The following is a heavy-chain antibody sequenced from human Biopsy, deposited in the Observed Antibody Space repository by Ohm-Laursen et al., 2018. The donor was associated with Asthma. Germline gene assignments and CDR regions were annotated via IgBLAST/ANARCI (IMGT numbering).Heavy chain of an antibody. V-gene: IGHV3-23*03. CDR2: IYSGGTS. Sequence: LRLSCAASGFAFDSYAMSWARQAPGKGLEWVSVIYSGGTSHTADSVRGRFTISRDYSKNTLYLQMHSLRAEDTAVYYCARGDSSNWSHYYFDYWGQGTLVTVSS. CDR1: GFAFDSYA. J-gene: IGHJ4*02. D-gene: IGHD3-22*01. CDR3: ARGDSSNWSHYYFDY.